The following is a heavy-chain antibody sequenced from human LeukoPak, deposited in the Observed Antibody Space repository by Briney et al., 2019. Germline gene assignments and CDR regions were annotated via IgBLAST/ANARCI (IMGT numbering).Heavy chain of an antibody. V-gene: IGHV4-59*01. CDR3: ARGGTAVVTPYAFDI. CDR2: IYYSGST. Sequence: SETLSLTCTASGGSISTYYWSWIRQPPGKGLEWIGYIYYSGSTNYNPSVKSRVTMSVDTSKEQFSLNLSSLTAADTAVYYCARGGTAVVTPYAFDIWGQGTMVTVSS. CDR1: GGSISTYY. J-gene: IGHJ3*02. D-gene: IGHD4-23*01.